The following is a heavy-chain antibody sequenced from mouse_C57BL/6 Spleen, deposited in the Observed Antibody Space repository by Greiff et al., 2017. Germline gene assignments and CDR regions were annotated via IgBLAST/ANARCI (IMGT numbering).Heavy chain of an antibody. V-gene: IGHV14-2*01. Sequence: VQLQQSGAELVKPGASVKLSCTASGFNIQDYDMHWVKQRTEQGLEWIGRIDPEDGETKYAPKFPGKATITADTSTNTAYLQLSSLTSEDTAVYYCARPGYDRDYYAMDYWGQGTSVTVSS. CDR2: IDPEDGET. CDR3: ARPGYDRDYYAMDY. J-gene: IGHJ4*01. CDR1: GFNIQDYD. D-gene: IGHD2-2*01.